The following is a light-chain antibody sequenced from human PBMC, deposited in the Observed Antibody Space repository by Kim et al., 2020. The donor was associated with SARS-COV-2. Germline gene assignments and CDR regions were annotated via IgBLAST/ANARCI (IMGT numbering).Light chain of an antibody. V-gene: IGKV3-15*01. CDR1: QSVSSY. J-gene: IGKJ1*01. Sequence: SPGERATLACRASQSVSSYVAWYQQKPGQAPRLLIYGASTRATGVPARFTGSGSGTEFSLTISSLQSEYFAVYYCQQYNNWLTWTFGQGTKVDIK. CDR3: QQYNNWLTWT. CDR2: GAS.